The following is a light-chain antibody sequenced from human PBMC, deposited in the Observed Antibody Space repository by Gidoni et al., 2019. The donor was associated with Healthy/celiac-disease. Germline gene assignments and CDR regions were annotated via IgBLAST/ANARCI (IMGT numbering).Light chain of an antibody. CDR3: QQSYSTPIT. CDR1: QSISSY. J-gene: IGKJ5*01. Sequence: DIQMTQSPSSLSASVGARVTITCRASQSISSYLNWYQQKPGKAPKLLIYAASSLQIGVPSRFSGSGSGTDFTLTISSLQPEDFATYYCQQSYSTPITFGQGTRLEIK. CDR2: AAS. V-gene: IGKV1-39*01.